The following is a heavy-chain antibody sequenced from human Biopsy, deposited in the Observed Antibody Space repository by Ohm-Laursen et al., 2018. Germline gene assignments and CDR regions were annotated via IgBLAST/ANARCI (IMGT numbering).Heavy chain of an antibody. CDR1: GGSFRGTY. D-gene: IGHD3-3*01. V-gene: IGHV4-34*01. Sequence: SDTLSLTCAVSGGSFRGTYWSWIRQPPGKGLEWIGEINHSGSTKYNPSFESRVTISVDTSKNQFSLNLFSVTAADAARYFCVRGEYYAYWSGARKLNYFDYWGQGTLVIVSS. CDR2: INHSGST. J-gene: IGHJ4*02. CDR3: VRGEYYAYWSGARKLNYFDY.